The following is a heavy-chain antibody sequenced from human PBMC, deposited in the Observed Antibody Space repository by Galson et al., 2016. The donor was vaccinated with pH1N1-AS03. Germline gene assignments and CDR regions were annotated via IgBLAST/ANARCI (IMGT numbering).Heavy chain of an antibody. CDR2: ISSGNT. J-gene: IGHJ4*02. V-gene: IGHV3-23*01. CDR1: GFTLSNYG. Sequence: SLRLSCAASGFTLSNYGMSWVRQAPGKGLEWVSDISSGNTYHADSVQGRFTISRDDSKNTLYLQMNSLRAEDTAVYYCAKDRSSRNVLGAYDYWGQGNLVTVSS. D-gene: IGHD3-10*02. CDR3: AKDRSSRNVLGAYDY.